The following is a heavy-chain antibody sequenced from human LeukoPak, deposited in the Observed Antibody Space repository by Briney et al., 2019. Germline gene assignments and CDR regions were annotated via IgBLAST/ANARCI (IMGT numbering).Heavy chain of an antibody. D-gene: IGHD1-14*01. CDR2: LYSDGNT. CDR1: GFTFSSYA. Sequence: PGRSLRLSCAVSGFTFSSYAMHWVRQAPGKGLEWVSVLYSDGNTKYADSVQGRFTISRDNSKNTLYLEMNSLSPDDTAVYYCARGVEPLAANTLAYWGQGTLVTVSS. V-gene: IGHV3-53*01. J-gene: IGHJ4*02. CDR3: ARGVEPLAANTLAY.